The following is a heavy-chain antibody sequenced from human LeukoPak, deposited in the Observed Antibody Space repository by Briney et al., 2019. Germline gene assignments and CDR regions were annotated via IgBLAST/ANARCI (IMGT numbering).Heavy chain of an antibody. CDR1: GFTFSSYS. J-gene: IGHJ6*03. CDR3: ARDNPRAYYHYMEV. Sequence: GGSLRLSCAASGFTFSSYSMNWVRQAPGKGLEWVSFMSSSSGYIYYAGSVKGRFTISRDNAKNSLYLQMNSLRAEDTAVYYCARDNPRAYYHYMEVWGKGTTVTVSS. D-gene: IGHD1-14*01. CDR2: MSSSSGYI. V-gene: IGHV3-21*01.